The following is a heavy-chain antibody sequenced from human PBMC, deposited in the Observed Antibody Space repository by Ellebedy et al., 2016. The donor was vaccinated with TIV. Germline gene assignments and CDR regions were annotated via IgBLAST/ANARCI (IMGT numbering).Heavy chain of an antibody. CDR2: ISGSGGST. CDR3: AKDPRGDITIFDP. D-gene: IGHD3-3*01. Sequence: GESLKISXAVSGFTFSSYAMSWVRQAPGKGLEWVSAISGSGGSTYYADSVKGRFTISRDNSKNTLYLQMNSLRAEDTAVYYCAKDPRGDITIFDPWGQGTLVTVSS. CDR1: GFTFSSYA. J-gene: IGHJ5*02. V-gene: IGHV3-23*01.